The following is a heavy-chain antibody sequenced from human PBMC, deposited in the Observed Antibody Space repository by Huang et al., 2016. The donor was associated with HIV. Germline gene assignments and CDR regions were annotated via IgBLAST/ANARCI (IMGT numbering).Heavy chain of an antibody. J-gene: IGHJ6*03. Sequence: QVNLVQSGAEVRKPGSSVKVSCKASGGTFKKYAISWVRQAPGQGLEWMGASIPLKGSAEYAEKFQDRVTLTADRSTNTAYLELDRLTSEDTAVYYCAKVAAGQPFHFYYYMDAWGDGTTVIVSS. V-gene: IGHV1-69*10. CDR3: AKVAAGQPFHFYYYMDA. D-gene: IGHD3-3*02. CDR2: SIPLKGSA. CDR1: GGTFKKYA.